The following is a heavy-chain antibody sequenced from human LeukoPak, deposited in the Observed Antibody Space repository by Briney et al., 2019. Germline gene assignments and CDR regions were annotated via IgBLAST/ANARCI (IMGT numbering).Heavy chain of an antibody. Sequence: PGGSLRLSCAASGFTFSSYGMHWVRQAPGKGLEWVAVISYDGSNKYYADSVKGRFTISRDNSKNTLYLQMNSLRAEDTAVYYCTRVVGDHDDYWGQGTLATVSS. CDR1: GFTFSSYG. CDR2: ISYDGSNK. J-gene: IGHJ4*02. CDR3: TRVVGDHDDY. V-gene: IGHV3-30*03. D-gene: IGHD2-21*02.